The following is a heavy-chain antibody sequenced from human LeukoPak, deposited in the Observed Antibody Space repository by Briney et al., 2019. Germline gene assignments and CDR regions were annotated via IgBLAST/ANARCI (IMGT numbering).Heavy chain of an antibody. CDR1: GVSLSSYS. CDR3: GRGPVGPHLDY. V-gene: IGHV4-34*01. Sequence: SETLSLTCAVYGVSLSSYSWSWIRQPPGKGLEWIGEISHSGSTNYNPSLKSRVTISVDTSKNQFSLKLSSVTAADTAVYYCGRGPVGPHLDYWGQGTLVTVSS. CDR2: ISHSGST. D-gene: IGHD1-26*01. J-gene: IGHJ4*02.